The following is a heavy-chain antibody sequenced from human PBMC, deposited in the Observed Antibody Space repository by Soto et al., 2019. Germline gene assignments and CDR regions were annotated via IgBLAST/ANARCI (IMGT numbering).Heavy chain of an antibody. Sequence: GSLKISCKGSGYSFTSYWIGWVRQMPGKGLEWMGIIYPGDSDTRYSPSFQGQVTISADKSISTAYLQWSSLKASDTAMYYCARRRAKKDSSGYQPNDAFDIWGQGTMVTVSS. J-gene: IGHJ3*02. CDR2: IYPGDSDT. CDR1: GYSFTSYW. CDR3: ARRRAKKDSSGYQPNDAFDI. V-gene: IGHV5-51*01. D-gene: IGHD3-22*01.